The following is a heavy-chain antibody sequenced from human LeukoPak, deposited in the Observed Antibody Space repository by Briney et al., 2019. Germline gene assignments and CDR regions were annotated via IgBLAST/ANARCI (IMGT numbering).Heavy chain of an antibody. J-gene: IGHJ3*02. CDR1: GFTFSSYA. CDR2: ISSGSRYK. Sequence: PGGSLRLSCAASGFTFSSYAMSWVRQAPGKGLEWVSLISSGSRYKHYADSVKGRFTISRDNAKDSLYLEMNSLRAEDTAVYYCAREGDYGGNDDVFDIWGQGTMVTVSS. V-gene: IGHV3-21*06. D-gene: IGHD4-23*01. CDR3: AREGDYGGNDDVFDI.